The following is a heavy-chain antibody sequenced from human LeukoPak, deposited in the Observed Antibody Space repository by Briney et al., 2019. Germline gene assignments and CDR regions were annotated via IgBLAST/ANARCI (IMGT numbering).Heavy chain of an antibody. D-gene: IGHD2-2*02. CDR3: ARVVVPAAISNYYYYMDV. Sequence: SQTLSLTCTVSGGSISSGDYYWSWIRQPPGKGLEWIGYIYYSGSTYYNPSLKSRVTISVDRSKNQFSLKLSSVTAADTAVYYCARVVVPAAISNYYYYMDVWGKGTTVTVSS. V-gene: IGHV4-30-4*01. CDR1: GGSISSGDYY. J-gene: IGHJ6*03. CDR2: IYYSGST.